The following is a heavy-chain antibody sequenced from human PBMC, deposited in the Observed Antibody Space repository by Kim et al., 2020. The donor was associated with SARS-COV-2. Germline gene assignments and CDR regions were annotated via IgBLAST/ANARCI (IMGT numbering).Heavy chain of an antibody. V-gene: IGHV4-39*01. CDR1: GGSISSSSYY. Sequence: SETLSLTCTVSGGSISSSSYYWGWIRQPPGKGLEWIGSIYYSGSTYYNPSLKSRVTISVDTSKNQFSLKLSSVTAADTAVYYCARHQTITMIARETQGLNWFDPWGQGTLVTVSP. CDR2: IYYSGST. D-gene: IGHD3-22*01. J-gene: IGHJ5*02. CDR3: ARHQTITMIARETQGLNWFDP.